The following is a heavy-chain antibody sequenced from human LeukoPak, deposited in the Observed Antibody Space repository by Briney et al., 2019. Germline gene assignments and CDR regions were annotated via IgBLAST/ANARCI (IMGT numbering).Heavy chain of an antibody. CDR1: GYTFTGYY. V-gene: IGHV1-2*02. J-gene: IGHJ4*02. CDR2: INPNSGGT. D-gene: IGHD3-22*01. CDR3: ARDGIDSSGYYPDY. Sequence: ASVKVSCKASGYTFTGYYVHWVRQAPGQGLEWMGWINPNSGGTNYAQKFQGRVTMTRDTSISTAYMELSRLRSDDTAVYYCARDGIDSSGYYPDYWGQGTLVTVSS.